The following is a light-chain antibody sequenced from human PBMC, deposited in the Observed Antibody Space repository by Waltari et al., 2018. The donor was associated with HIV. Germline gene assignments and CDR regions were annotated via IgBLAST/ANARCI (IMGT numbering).Light chain of an antibody. CDR2: GGD. Sequence: SAVTQPASVSGLPGQSITISCTGDDNDFDVYNFVSWYQQHPGKLPRLRLYGGDSRASGIPTRFSGSRSGHTASLNISGLRAEDEADYYCALFTDDSTLLFGGGTKVTVL. CDR3: ALFTDDSTLL. CDR1: DNDFDVYNF. V-gene: IGLV2-14*03. J-gene: IGLJ2*01.